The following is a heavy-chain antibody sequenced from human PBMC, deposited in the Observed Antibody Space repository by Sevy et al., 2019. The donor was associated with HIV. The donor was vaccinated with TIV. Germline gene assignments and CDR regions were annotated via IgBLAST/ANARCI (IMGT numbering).Heavy chain of an antibody. V-gene: IGHV3-30-3*01. CDR2: ISYDGGNK. J-gene: IGHJ1*01. D-gene: IGHD1-1*01. Sequence: GGSLRLSCATSGFTFSYYSMHWVRQAPGKGLEWVSTISYDGGNKHYADSVQVRFSISRDNFKNSLSLQMNSLRVEDTAMYYCALERLSSDVAEYFQNWGQGTLVTVSS. CDR3: ALERLSSDVAEYFQN. CDR1: GFTFSYYS.